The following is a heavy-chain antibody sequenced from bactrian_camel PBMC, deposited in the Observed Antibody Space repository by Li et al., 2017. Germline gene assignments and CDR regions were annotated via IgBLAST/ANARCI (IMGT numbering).Heavy chain of an antibody. V-gene: IGHV3S40*01. CDR2: INSGSGGHT. D-gene: IGHD6*01. CDR1: GFTLNDYS. J-gene: IGHJ4*01. Sequence: VQLLESGGGLVQPGGSLRLSCAASGFTLNDYSMSWVRQAPGKGLEWVSGINSGSGGHTYYADSVKGRFTISRDNAKNTMYLQMNSLKPEDTAVYYCVRKVGGSWYEWGQGTQVTVS. CDR3: VRKVGGSWYE.